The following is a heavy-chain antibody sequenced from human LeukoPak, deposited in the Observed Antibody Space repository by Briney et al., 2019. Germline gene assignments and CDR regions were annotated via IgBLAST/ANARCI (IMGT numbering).Heavy chain of an antibody. CDR1: GYTFTGYY. CDR2: INPNSGGT. D-gene: IGHD2-2*01. J-gene: IGHJ5*02. Sequence: ASVKVFCKASGYTFTGYYMHWVRRAPGQGLEWMGWINPNSGGTNYAQKFQGRVTMTRDTSISTAYMELSRLRSDDTAVYYCARDLGYCSSTSCWNWFDPWGQGTLVTVSS. V-gene: IGHV1-2*02. CDR3: ARDLGYCSSTSCWNWFDP.